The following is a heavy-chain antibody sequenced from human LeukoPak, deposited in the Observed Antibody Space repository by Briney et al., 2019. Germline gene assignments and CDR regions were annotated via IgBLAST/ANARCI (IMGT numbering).Heavy chain of an antibody. D-gene: IGHD6-25*01. CDR2: IYNSGGT. CDR1: GGSISSHY. Sequence: PSETLSLTCTVSGGSISSHYWSWIRQPPGKGLECIGYIYNSGGTNYNPSLKSRVSISVDTSKNQFSLKLSSVTAADTAVYYCARSAIDAFDIWGQGTMVTVSS. V-gene: IGHV4-4*08. J-gene: IGHJ3*02. CDR3: ARSAIDAFDI.